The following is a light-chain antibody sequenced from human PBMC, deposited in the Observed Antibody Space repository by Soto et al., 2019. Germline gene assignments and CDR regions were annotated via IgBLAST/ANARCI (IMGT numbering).Light chain of an antibody. Sequence: EVVMTQTTATLLVSPGESATLACRASQSVSSNLAWHQQKTGQPPRILIYDASTRATGISARCRGSGSGTDFTLAFSRLEPEDCQVDYCQQYGSFPITFGQVTRLEIK. CDR2: DAS. CDR3: QQYGSFPIT. V-gene: IGKV3-15*01. CDR1: QSVSSN. J-gene: IGKJ5*01.